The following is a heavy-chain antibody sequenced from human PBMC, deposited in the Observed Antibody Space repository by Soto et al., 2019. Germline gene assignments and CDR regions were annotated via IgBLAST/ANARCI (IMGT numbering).Heavy chain of an antibody. CDR1: VDTFRGYP. CDR2: IIPVIGTT. V-gene: IGHV1-69*11. Sequence: SVKVSCKASVDTFRGYPINWVRQAPGEGLEWMGRIIPVIGTTNDAQRFEGRVTFTADESTNTAYMELRGLLSGDTAVYYCARDGGFGELKYWGPGTLVTGSS. D-gene: IGHD3-10*01. J-gene: IGHJ4*02. CDR3: ARDGGFGELKY.